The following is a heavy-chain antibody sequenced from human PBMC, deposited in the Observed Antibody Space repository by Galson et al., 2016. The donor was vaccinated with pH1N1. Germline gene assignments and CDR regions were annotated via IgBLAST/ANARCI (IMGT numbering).Heavy chain of an antibody. V-gene: IGHV4-39*01. Sequence: ETLSLTCTVSGGSLSSRNFYGGWIRQPPGKGLEWIGNIHXSGFTHYNSSPQGRVTISVDTSENQFSLRLSSVTAADTAVYYCASLVRGSYPDPLYYFDFWGLGXXVTVSS. CDR1: GGSLSSRNFY. J-gene: IGHJ4*02. D-gene: IGHD1-26*01. CDR2: IHXSGFT. CDR3: ASLVRGSYPDPLYYFDF.